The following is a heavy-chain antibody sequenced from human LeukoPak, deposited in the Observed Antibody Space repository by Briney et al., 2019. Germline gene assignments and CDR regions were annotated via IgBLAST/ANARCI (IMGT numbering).Heavy chain of an antibody. CDR2: ISGSGGST. J-gene: IGHJ3*02. CDR3: AKFGLRFLEWLSLGDDAFDI. Sequence: PGGSLRLSCAAAGFTFSSYAMSWVRQAPGKGLEWVSAISGSGGSTYYADSVKGGFTISRENSKKTMYVQMKSQRAEDMAVYYCAKFGLRFLEWLSLGDDAFDIWGQGTMVTVSS. D-gene: IGHD3-3*01. CDR1: GFTFSSYA. V-gene: IGHV3-23*01.